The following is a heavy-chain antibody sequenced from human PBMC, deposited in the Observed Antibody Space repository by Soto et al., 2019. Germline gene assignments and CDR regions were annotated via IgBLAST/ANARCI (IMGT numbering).Heavy chain of an antibody. CDR2: ISAYNGNT. CDR1: GYTFTSYG. CDR3: ARGVVVVASNWFDP. V-gene: IGHV1-18*01. Sequence: XVKVSCRASGYTFTSYGISWVRRAPGQGLEWMGWISAYNGNTNYAQKLQGRVTMTTDTSTSTAYMELRSLRPDDTAVYYCARGVVVVASNWFDPWGQGTLVTVSS. J-gene: IGHJ5*02. D-gene: IGHD2-15*01.